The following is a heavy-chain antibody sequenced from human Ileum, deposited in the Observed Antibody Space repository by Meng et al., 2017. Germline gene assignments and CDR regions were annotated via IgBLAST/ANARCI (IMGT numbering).Heavy chain of an antibody. Sequence: QVQLVQSGIEVKKPGASVKVSFKPSGYTFTTFGISWVRQAPGQGLEWIGWIDPGNGNRNFAQKFQDRITLTTDTTTTTAYMELRSLRSDDTAIFYCARDRQWVFDYWGQGTLVTVSS. J-gene: IGHJ4*02. CDR3: ARDRQWVFDY. D-gene: IGHD6-19*01. CDR1: GYTFTTFG. V-gene: IGHV1-18*01. CDR2: IDPGNGNR.